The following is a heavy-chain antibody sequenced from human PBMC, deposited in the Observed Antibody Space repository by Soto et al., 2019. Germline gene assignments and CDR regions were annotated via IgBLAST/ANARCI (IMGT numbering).Heavy chain of an antibody. CDR1: GGSSSGYY. D-gene: IGHD3-22*01. J-gene: IGHJ4*02. V-gene: IGHV4-34*01. CDR2: IDHSGST. Sequence: QVQLQQWGAGLLQPSETLSLTCAVYGGSSSGYYWSWIRQPPGKGLEWIGEIDHSGSTNYNPSLKSRVTISVDTSKNQFSLKLSSVTAADTAVYYCAMKDSSGYWWGQGTLVTVSS. CDR3: AMKDSSGYW.